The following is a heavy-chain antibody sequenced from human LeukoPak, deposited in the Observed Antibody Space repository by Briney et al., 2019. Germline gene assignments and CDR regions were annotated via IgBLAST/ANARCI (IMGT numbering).Heavy chain of an antibody. CDR1: GGSFSGYY. V-gene: IGHV4-34*01. CDR2: INHSGST. D-gene: IGHD5-18*01. J-gene: IGHJ4*02. CDR3: ARGRGYHVDY. Sequence: PSETLSLTCAVYGGSFSGYYWSWIRQPPRKGLEWIGEINHSGSTSYNPSLKSRVTISVDTSKNQFSLKLASVTAADTAVYYCARGRGYHVDYWGQGTLVTVSS.